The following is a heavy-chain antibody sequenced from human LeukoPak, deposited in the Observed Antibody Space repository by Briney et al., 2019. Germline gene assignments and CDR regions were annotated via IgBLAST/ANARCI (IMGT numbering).Heavy chain of an antibody. J-gene: IGHJ4*02. CDR1: GGSISSSSYY. CDR2: IYYSGST. D-gene: IGHD5-12*01. CDR3: ARGGLATISPPYFDY. V-gene: IGHV4-39*07. Sequence: SETLSLTCTVSGGSISSSSYYWGWIRQPPGKGLEWIGSIYYSGSTYYNPSLKSRVTISVDTSKNQFSLKLSSVTAADTAVYYCARGGLATISPPYFDYWGQGTLVTVSS.